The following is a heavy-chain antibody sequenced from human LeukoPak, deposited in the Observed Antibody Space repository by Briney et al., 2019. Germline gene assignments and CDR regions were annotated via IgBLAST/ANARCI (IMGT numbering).Heavy chain of an antibody. J-gene: IGHJ6*02. D-gene: IGHD3-22*01. Sequence: SVKVSCKASGGTFSSYAISWVRQAPGQGLEWMGGIIPIFGTANYAQKFQGRVTITADESTSTAYMELSSLRSEDTAVYYCARSRYYYDSSGYYYGFLDNVWGQGTTVTVSS. CDR3: ARSRYYYDSSGYYYGFLDNV. CDR1: GGTFSSYA. CDR2: IIPIFGTA. V-gene: IGHV1-69*13.